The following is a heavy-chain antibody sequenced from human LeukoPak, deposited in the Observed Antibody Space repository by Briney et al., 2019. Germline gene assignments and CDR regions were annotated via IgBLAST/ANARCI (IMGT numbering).Heavy chain of an antibody. CDR1: GFTFDDYG. CDR2: INWNGDNT. D-gene: IGHD3-9*01. Sequence: GGSLRLSCAASGFTFDDYGMSWVRQAPGKGLEWVSGINWNGDNTNYADSLKGRFTISRDNAKNSLYLQMNSLRAEDTALYYCARGSTHYDVLTGYHYYIDYWGQGTLGTVSS. V-gene: IGHV3-20*04. J-gene: IGHJ4*02. CDR3: ARGSTHYDVLTGYHYYIDY.